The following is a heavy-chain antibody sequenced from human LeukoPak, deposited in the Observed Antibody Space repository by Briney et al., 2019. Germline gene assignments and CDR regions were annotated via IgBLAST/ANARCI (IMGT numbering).Heavy chain of an antibody. J-gene: IGHJ4*02. CDR2: IYTSGST. Sequence: SETLSLTCTVSGGSISSGSYYWSWIRQPAGKGLEWIGRIYTSGSTNYNPSLKSRVTISVDTSKNQFSLKLSSVTAADTAVYYCAGTYYYDSSGPQGFDYWGQGTLVTVSS. CDR3: AGTYYYDSSGPQGFDY. CDR1: GGSISSGSYY. V-gene: IGHV4-61*02. D-gene: IGHD3-22*01.